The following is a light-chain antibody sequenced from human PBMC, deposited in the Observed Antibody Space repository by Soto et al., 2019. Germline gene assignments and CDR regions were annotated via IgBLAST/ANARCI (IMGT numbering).Light chain of an antibody. CDR3: QQYGSSAIT. CDR1: QSVSSSY. CDR2: GAS. Sequence: ESVLTQSPGTLSLSPGERATLSCRASQSVSSSYLACHQQKPGQAPRLLFYGASSSATGIPDRCSGSGSGTDFTLTISRLEPEDFAVYYCQQYGSSAITFGQGTRLEIK. V-gene: IGKV3-20*01. J-gene: IGKJ5*01.